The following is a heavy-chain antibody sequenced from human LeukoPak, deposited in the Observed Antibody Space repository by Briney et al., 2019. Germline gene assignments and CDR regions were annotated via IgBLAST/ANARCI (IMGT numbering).Heavy chain of an antibody. D-gene: IGHD2-21*01. CDR2: ISAYDGNT. V-gene: IGHV1-18*01. CDR1: GYTFTIYG. CDR3: ARAGAVETSHFDV. Sequence: APVKVSFKASGYTFTIYGISWVRQAPGQGPAGMGWISAYDGNTNFAQKLQGRVTMTTDTSTRTAYMELRSLRSDDTAVYYCARAGAVETSHFDVWGQGALVIVSS. J-gene: IGHJ4*02.